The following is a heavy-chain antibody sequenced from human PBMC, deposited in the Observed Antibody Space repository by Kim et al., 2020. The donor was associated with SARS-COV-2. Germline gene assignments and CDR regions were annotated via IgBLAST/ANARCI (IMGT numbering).Heavy chain of an antibody. CDR3: ARERTDGSGTQVDY. D-gene: IGHD3-10*01. CDR1: GFTFSSYE. CDR2: ISSSGSTI. Sequence: GGSLRLSCAACGFTFSSYEMNWVRQAPGKGLEWVSYISSSGSTIYYADSVKGRFTISRDNAKNSLYLQMNSLRAEDTAVYYCARERTDGSGTQVDYWGQGTLVTVSS. V-gene: IGHV3-48*03. J-gene: IGHJ4*02.